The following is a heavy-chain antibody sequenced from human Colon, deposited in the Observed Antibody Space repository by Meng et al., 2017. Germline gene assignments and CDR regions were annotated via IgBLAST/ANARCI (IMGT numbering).Heavy chain of an antibody. CDR2: LKQDGSEK. J-gene: IGHJ4*02. CDR3: ARDGNTYYYGSGSSQGDY. Sequence: GESLKISCAASGFTFSSYWMSWVRQAPGKGLEWVANLKQDGSEKYYVDSVKGRFTISRDNAKNSLYLQMNSLRAEDKAVYYCARDGNTYYYGSGSSQGDYWGQGTLVTVSS. D-gene: IGHD3-10*01. V-gene: IGHV3-7*01. CDR1: GFTFSSYW.